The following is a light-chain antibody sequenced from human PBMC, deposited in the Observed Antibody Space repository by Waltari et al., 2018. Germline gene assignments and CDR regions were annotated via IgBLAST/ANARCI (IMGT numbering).Light chain of an antibody. V-gene: IGKV1-33*01. CDR3: QQFHSLPYT. CDR2: DAS. J-gene: IGKJ2*01. CDR1: QDITTS. Sequence: TCQATQDITTSLSWFQQKPGEAPRLLIYDASTLQPGVPSRFSGTGSATGFSLTITSLQLDDSATYYCQQFHSLPYTFARGTKRHIK.